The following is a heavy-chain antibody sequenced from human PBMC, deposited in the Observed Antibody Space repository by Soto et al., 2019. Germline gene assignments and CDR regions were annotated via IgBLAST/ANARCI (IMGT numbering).Heavy chain of an antibody. CDR2: ISAYNGNT. Sequence: ASVKVSCKASGYAFTSYGISWVRQAPGQGLEWMGWISAYNGNTNYAQKLQGRVTMTTDTSTSTAYMELRSLRSDDTAVYYCARGGRSASGVVIPYYYGMDVWGQGTTVTVSS. D-gene: IGHD3-3*01. J-gene: IGHJ6*02. CDR1: GYAFTSYG. V-gene: IGHV1-18*04. CDR3: ARGGRSASGVVIPYYYGMDV.